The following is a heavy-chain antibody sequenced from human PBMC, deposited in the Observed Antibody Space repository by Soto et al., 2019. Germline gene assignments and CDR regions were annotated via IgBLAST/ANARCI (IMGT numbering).Heavy chain of an antibody. Sequence: QVQLVQSGPEVKKPGASVKVSCKASVYTLTSYGTSRVRQAPGQGLEWMGWLSAYNGNTNYAQKLQGRVTTSTDTSTSAAYMELRSLRSDDTAVYYCARDGGWQPDYWGQGTLVTVSS. CDR2: LSAYNGNT. J-gene: IGHJ4*02. CDR3: ARDGGWQPDY. CDR1: VYTLTSYG. V-gene: IGHV1-18*01. D-gene: IGHD6-19*01.